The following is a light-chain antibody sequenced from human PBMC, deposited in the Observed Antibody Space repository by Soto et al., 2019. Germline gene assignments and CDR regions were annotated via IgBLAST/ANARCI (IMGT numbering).Light chain of an antibody. CDR2: GAS. Sequence: EIVLTQSPGTLSLSPGERATLSCRASQNVDSKYLAWYQQKPGQAPRIIIFGASGRATGIPARFSGSGSGTDFTLTISRLEPEDFAVYYCQQYGSLSWTFGQGTKVEIK. CDR3: QQYGSLSWT. CDR1: QNVDSKY. V-gene: IGKV3-20*01. J-gene: IGKJ1*01.